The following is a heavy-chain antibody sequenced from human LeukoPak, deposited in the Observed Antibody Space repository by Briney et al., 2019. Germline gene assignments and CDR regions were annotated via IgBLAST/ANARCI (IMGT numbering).Heavy chain of an antibody. CDR1: GGSISSSNYY. CDR3: ARVHYYDSSGYYSAFSY. J-gene: IGHJ4*02. CDR2: IFYTGGT. Sequence: SETLSLTCTVSGGSISSSNYYWAWIRQPPGKGLEWIANIFYTGGTYYNPSLKSRVTISVDTSKNQFSLKLSSVTAADTAVYYCARVHYYDSSGYYSAFSYWGQGTLVTVSS. V-gene: IGHV4-39*07. D-gene: IGHD3-22*01.